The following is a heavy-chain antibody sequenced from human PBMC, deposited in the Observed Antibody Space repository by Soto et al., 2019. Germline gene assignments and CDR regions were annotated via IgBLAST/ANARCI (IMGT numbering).Heavy chain of an antibody. J-gene: IGHJ6*02. CDR3: VRPLPSGQTHARDV. Sequence: GGSLRLSCVASGLPVAGSYMAWVRQAPGKGLEWASVIYNDGTTYYSQSMEGRFTISRDTSKNTLYLQMDRLRDEDTAVYYCVRPLPSGQTHARDVWGQGTTVTVSS. V-gene: IGHV3-53*01. D-gene: IGHD3-10*01. CDR1: GLPVAGSY. CDR2: IYNDGTT.